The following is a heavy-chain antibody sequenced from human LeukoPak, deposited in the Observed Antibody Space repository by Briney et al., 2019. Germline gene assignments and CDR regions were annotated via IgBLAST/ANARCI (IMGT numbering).Heavy chain of an antibody. CDR2: IYHSGST. CDR1: GGSISSSNW. CDR3: ARVPLSLSYSGSRTKWYHYYGMDV. Sequence: RSSGTLSLTCAVSGGSISSSNWWSWVRQPPGKGLEWIGEIYHSGSTNYNPSLKSRVTISVDKSKNQFSLKLSSVTAADTAVYYCARVPLSLSYSGSRTKWYHYYGMDVWGQGTTVTVSS. V-gene: IGHV4-4*02. J-gene: IGHJ6*02. D-gene: IGHD1-26*01.